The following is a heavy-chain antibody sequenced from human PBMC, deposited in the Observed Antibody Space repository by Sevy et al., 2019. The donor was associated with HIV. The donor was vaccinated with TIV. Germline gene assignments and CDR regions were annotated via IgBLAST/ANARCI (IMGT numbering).Heavy chain of an antibody. CDR2: ISTRATNYAT. Sequence: GGSLRLSCAASGFISSGSTMHWVRQASGKGLEWVGRISTRATNYATVYAASVKARFTISRDDSKNTEYLQMNSLKTEETAVYYCTRGGEDYYMDVWGKGTTVTVSS. CDR3: TRGGEDYYMDV. CDR1: GFISSGST. J-gene: IGHJ6*03. V-gene: IGHV3-73*01. D-gene: IGHD2-15*01.